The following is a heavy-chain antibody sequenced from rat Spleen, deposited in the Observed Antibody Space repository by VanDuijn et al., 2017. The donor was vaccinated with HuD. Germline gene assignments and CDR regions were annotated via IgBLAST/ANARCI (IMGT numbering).Heavy chain of an antibody. V-gene: IGHV5S13*01. J-gene: IGHJ4*01. CDR3: VRGGYYTGEYCYVMDG. CDR2: ISTGGGNT. D-gene: IGHD1-1*01. CDR1: GFTYSNYV. Sequence: EVQLVESGGDLAQPGRSLKLSCAASGFTYSNYVMAWVSQAPTKGLEWVASISTGGGNTYYRDSVKGRFTISRDNAKNTLYLQMDSLRSEDTATYYCVRGGYYTGEYCYVMDGWGQGASVTVSS.